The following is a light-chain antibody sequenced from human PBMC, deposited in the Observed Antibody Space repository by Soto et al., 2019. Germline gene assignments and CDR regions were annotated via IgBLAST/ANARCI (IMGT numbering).Light chain of an antibody. CDR3: SSYTSSSTRV. Sequence: QSVLTQPASVSGSPGQSITISCTGTSSDVGGYKYVSWYQQHPGEAPKLMIYDVSNRPSGVSNRFSGSKSGNTASLTISGLQAEDEADYYFSSYTSSSTRVFGTGTKVTVL. V-gene: IGLV2-14*01. CDR1: SSDVGGYKY. J-gene: IGLJ1*01. CDR2: DVS.